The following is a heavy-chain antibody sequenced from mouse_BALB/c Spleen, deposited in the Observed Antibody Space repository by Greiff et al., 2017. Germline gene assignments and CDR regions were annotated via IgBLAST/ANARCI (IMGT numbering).Heavy chain of an antibody. Sequence: QVQLQQSGAELAKPGASVKMSCKASGYTFTSYWMHWVKQRPGQGLEWIGYINPSTGYTEYNQKFKDKATLTPDKSSSTAYMQLSSLTSEDSAVYYCARGGPDYWGQGTTLTVSS. CDR1: GYTFTSYW. CDR3: ARGGPDY. J-gene: IGHJ2*01. V-gene: IGHV1-7*01. CDR2: INPSTGYT.